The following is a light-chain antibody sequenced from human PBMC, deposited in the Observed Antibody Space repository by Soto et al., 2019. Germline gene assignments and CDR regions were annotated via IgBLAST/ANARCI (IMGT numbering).Light chain of an antibody. J-gene: IGKJ5*01. CDR3: QQSYRTPIT. CDR1: QSVGNF. CDR2: AAS. V-gene: IGKV1-39*01. Sequence: DIQMTQSPSSLSASVGDRVTITCRASQSVGNFLNWYQQKPGLPPNLLIYAASGLQSGVPSRFSGSGSGTDFTLTISSLQPEDFATYYCQQSYRTPITFGQGTRLEIK.